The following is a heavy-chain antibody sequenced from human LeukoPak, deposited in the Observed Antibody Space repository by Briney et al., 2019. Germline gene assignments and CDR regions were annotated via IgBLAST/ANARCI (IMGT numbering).Heavy chain of an antibody. Sequence: ASVKVSCKASGYTFTSYGISWVRQAPGQGLGWMGIINPSGGSTSYAQKFQGRVTMTRDMSTSTVYMELSSLRSEDTAVYYCARDTQTTVTGAFDIWGQGTMVTVSS. V-gene: IGHV1-46*01. CDR2: INPSGGST. CDR3: ARDTQTTVTGAFDI. J-gene: IGHJ3*02. CDR1: GYTFTSYG. D-gene: IGHD4-17*01.